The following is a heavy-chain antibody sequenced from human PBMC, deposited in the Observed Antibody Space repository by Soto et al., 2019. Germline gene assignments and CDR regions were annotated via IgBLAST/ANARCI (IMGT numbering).Heavy chain of an antibody. V-gene: IGHV1-3*01. J-gene: IGHJ4*02. CDR2: INAGNGNT. D-gene: IGHD3-22*01. Sequence: ASVKVSCKASGYTFTSYAMHWVRQAPGQRLEWMGWINAGNGNTKYSQKFQGRVTITRDTSASTAHMELSSLRSEDTAVYYCAKDDGSGYYYAYWGQGTLVTVSS. CDR1: GYTFTSYA. CDR3: AKDDGSGYYYAY.